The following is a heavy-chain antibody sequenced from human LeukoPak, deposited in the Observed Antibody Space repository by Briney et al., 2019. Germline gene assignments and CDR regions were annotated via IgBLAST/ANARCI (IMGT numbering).Heavy chain of an antibody. CDR2: TNYTSTWYN. J-gene: IGHJ6*02. Sequence: SHTLSLTCAISGDSVSSNSAAWNWIRPSPSRSLEWLGRTNYTSTWYNDYAISVKSRITISPATSKNQFSLQLNSVTPEDTAVYYCARGYYGMGVWGQGTTVTASS. CDR1: GDSVSSNSAA. CDR3: ARGYYGMGV. V-gene: IGHV6-1*01.